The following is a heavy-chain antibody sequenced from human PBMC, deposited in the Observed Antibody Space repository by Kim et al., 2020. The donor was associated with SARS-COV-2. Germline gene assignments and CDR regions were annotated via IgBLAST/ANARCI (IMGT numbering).Heavy chain of an antibody. CDR3: AKDYYYDILTGSPSWAFDI. D-gene: IGHD3-9*01. CDR1: GFTFSSYG. CDR2: ISYDGSNK. J-gene: IGHJ3*02. V-gene: IGHV3-30*18. Sequence: GGSLRLSCAASGFTFSSYGMHWVRQAPGKGLEWVAVISYDGSNKYYADSVKGRFTISRDNSKNTLYLQMNSLRAEDTAVYYCAKDYYYDILTGSPSWAFDIWGQGTMVTVSS.